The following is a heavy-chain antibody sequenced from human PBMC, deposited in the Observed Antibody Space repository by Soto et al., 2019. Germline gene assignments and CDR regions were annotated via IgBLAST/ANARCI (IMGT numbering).Heavy chain of an antibody. CDR3: XXGTTTSAFSAMDV. CDR2: ISYDGDNK. D-gene: IGHD1-1*01. CDR1: GFTFSYHA. V-gene: IGHV3-30-3*01. J-gene: IGHJ6*02. Sequence: QVQLVESGGGVVQPGRSLRLSCAASGFTFSYHALNWVRQAPGKGLEWVAVISYDGDNKYIAESVKGRFTISRDNSKXXXXXXXXXXXXXXXXXXXXXXGTTTSAFSAMDVWGQGTTVTVSS.